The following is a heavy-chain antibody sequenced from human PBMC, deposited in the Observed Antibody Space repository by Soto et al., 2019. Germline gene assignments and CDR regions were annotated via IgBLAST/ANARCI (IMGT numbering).Heavy chain of an antibody. V-gene: IGHV3-48*02. Sequence: EVQLVESGGGLVQPGGSLRLSCAASGFTFSSYSMNWVRQAPGKGLEWVSYISSSSSAIYYADSVKGRFTISRDNAKNSLYLQMNSLRDEDTAVYYCASLLGYCSGGSCPDNFDYWGQGTLVTVSS. CDR1: GFTFSSYS. D-gene: IGHD2-15*01. CDR3: ASLLGYCSGGSCPDNFDY. J-gene: IGHJ4*02. CDR2: ISSSSSAI.